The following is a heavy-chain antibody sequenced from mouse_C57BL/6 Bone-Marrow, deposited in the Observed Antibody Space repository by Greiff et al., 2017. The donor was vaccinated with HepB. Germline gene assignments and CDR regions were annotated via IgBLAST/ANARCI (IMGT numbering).Heavy chain of an antibody. J-gene: IGHJ4*01. V-gene: IGHV2-2*01. CDR3: AGRGEVRRAYYAMDY. D-gene: IGHD2-14*01. CDR1: GFSLTSYG. CDR2: IWSGGST. Sequence: VKLMESGPGLVQPSQSLSITCTVSGFSLTSYGVHWVRQSPGKGLEWLGVIWSGGSTDYNAAFIPRLSTSKDKSKSQVFFKMHSLQADDTAIYYCAGRGEVRRAYYAMDYWGQGTSVTVSS.